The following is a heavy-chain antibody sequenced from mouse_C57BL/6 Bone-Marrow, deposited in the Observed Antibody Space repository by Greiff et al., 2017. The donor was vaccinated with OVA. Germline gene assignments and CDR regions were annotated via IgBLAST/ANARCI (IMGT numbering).Heavy chain of an antibody. V-gene: IGHV1-64*01. CDR3: ASLWFGRGGDY. Sequence: QVQLQQPGAELVKPGASVKLSCKASGYTFTSYWMHWVKQRPGQGLEWIGMIHPNSGSTNYNEKFKSKATLTVDKSSSTAYMQLSSLTSEDSAFYYGASLWFGRGGDYWGQGTTLTVSA. CDR2: IHPNSGST. J-gene: IGHJ2*01. CDR1: GYTFTSYW. D-gene: IGHD2-2*01.